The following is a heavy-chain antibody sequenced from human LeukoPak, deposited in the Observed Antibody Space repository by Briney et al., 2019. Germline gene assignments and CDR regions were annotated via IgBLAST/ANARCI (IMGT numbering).Heavy chain of an antibody. Sequence: SETLSLTCTVSGVSIGSHYWSWIRQSPGKGLEWIGCVYNSGTTVYNPSLTGRVSISVDTSKNQYSLNLRSVTAADAAVYYCARDAYWGQGILVTVSS. CDR1: GVSIGSHY. V-gene: IGHV4-59*11. J-gene: IGHJ4*02. CDR2: VYNSGTT. CDR3: ARDAY.